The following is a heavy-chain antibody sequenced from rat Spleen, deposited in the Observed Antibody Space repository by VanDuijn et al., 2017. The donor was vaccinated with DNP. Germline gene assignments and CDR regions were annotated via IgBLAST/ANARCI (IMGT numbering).Heavy chain of an antibody. J-gene: IGHJ2*01. D-gene: IGHD1-12*02. CDR3: ARHDGSYYYPSYFDY. CDR2: ISTGGGNT. Sequence: EVQLVESGGGLVQPGRSLRLSCAASGFTFSNYGMAWVRQAPTKGLEWVASISTGGGNTYYRDSVKGRLTISRDNAKNTQYLQMDSLRSEDTATNYCARHDGSYYYPSYFDYWGQGVMVTVSS. V-gene: IGHV5S13*01. CDR1: GFTFSNYG.